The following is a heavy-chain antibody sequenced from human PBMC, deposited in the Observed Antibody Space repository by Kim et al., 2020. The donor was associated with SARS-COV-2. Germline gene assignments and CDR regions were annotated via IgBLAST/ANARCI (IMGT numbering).Heavy chain of an antibody. CDR3: ARGVKNGLTPYYYGMNV. Sequence: GGSLRLSCAASGFTFGSYCMNWVRQAPGKGLEWVANIKQDGSEQYYVDSVKGRFTISRDNAKNSLYLQMNSLRAEDTAVYYCARGVKNGLTPYYYGMNVCGHGTTVTVSS. CDR2: IKQDGSEQ. CDR1: GFTFGSYC. D-gene: IGHD1-1*01. J-gene: IGHJ6*02. V-gene: IGHV3-7*01.